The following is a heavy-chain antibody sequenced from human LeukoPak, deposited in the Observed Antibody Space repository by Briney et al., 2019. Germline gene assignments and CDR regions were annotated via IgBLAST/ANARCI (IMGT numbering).Heavy chain of an antibody. V-gene: IGHV3-66*02. D-gene: IGHD3-22*01. CDR1: GFTVSSNY. CDR3: ASGDLLSSGYYDAEYFQH. CDR2: IYSGGST. J-gene: IGHJ1*01. Sequence: GGSLRLSCAASGFTVSSNYMSWVRQAPGEGLYWVSVIYSGGSTSYADSVKGRFTISRDNSKNTLYLQMNSLRAEDTAVYYCASGDLLSSGYYDAEYFQHRGQGTLVTVSS.